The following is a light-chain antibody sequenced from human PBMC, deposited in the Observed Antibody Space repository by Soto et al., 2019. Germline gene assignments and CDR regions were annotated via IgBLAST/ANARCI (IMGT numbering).Light chain of an antibody. J-gene: IGKJ1*01. CDR1: QSISSW. CDR3: QQYNSYPT. Sequence: DIQMTQSPSTLSASVGDRVTITCRASQSISSWLARYQQKPGKAPKLLIYDASSLESGVPSRFSGSGSGTEFTLTISSLQPDDFATYYCQQYNSYPTFGQGTKVEIK. CDR2: DAS. V-gene: IGKV1-5*01.